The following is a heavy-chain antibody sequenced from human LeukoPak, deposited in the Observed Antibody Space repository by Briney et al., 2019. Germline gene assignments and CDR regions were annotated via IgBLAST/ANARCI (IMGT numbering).Heavy chain of an antibody. Sequence: SETLSPTCTVSGGSISSSSYYWGWIRQPPGKGLEWIGSIYYSGSTYYNPSLKSRVTISVDTSKNQFSLKLSSVTAADTAVYYCARSYSSGWYLLFDYWGQGTLVTVSS. CDR2: IYYSGST. V-gene: IGHV4-39*07. CDR3: ARSYSSGWYLLFDY. D-gene: IGHD6-19*01. J-gene: IGHJ4*02. CDR1: GGSISSSSYY.